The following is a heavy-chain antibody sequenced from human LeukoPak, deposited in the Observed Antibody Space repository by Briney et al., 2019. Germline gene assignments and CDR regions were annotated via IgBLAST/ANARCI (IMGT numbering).Heavy chain of an antibody. J-gene: IGHJ4*02. V-gene: IGHV4-59*12. CDR3: ARDLHSSGYNY. D-gene: IGHD3-22*01. CDR1: GGSISSYY. Sequence: SETLSLTCTVSGGSISSYYWSWIRQPPGKGLEWIGYIYYSGSTNYNPSLKSRVTISVDTSKNQFSLNLSSVTAADTAVYYCARDLHSSGYNYWGQGTLVTVSS. CDR2: IYYSGST.